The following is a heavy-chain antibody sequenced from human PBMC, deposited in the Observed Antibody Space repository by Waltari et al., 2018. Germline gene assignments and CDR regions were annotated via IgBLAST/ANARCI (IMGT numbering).Heavy chain of an antibody. CDR3: ATDTPGNYYKQWVH. CDR2: YYNSGNT. D-gene: IGHD3-10*01. V-gene: IGHV4-39*01. J-gene: IGHJ4*02. CDR1: GDFINNTPDY. Sequence: QLQLQESGPGLVKPSETLSLTCTVSGDFINNTPDYWGWIRQPPGKGLEWVGSYYNSGNTYYNPSLKSRLTISADTSNNQFSLQITSVTAADAAVYFCATDTPGNYYKQWVHWGRGILVTVSS.